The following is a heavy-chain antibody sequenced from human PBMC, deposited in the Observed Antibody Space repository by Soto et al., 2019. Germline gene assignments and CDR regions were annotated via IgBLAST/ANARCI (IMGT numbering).Heavy chain of an antibody. J-gene: IGHJ5*01. V-gene: IGHV3-23*01. CDR2: IGGSNPAR. D-gene: IGHD1-26*01. CDR3: AKDAVSYNGKWDWFDS. CDR1: GFIFSDYA. Sequence: DVQLLQSGGGLVQPGGSLTLSCAASGFIFSDYAMNWVRQAPGKGLGGVPSIGGSNPARYYADSVKGRFIFSRDNSKNTMYLQMNSLRDDDTAVYYCAKDAVSYNGKWDWFDSWGQGTLVTVSS.